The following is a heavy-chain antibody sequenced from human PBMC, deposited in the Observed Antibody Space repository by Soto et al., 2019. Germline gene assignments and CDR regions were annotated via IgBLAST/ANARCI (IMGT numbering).Heavy chain of an antibody. CDR2: IKQDGSEK. V-gene: IGHV3-7*01. Sequence: SLRLSCAASGFTFSSYWMSWVRQAPGKGLEWVANIKQDGSEKYYVDSVKGRFTISRDNAKNSLYLQMNSLRVEDTAVYYCARLYPGSGWPYNYYGMDVWGQGTTVTVSS. CDR3: ARLYPGSGWPYNYYGMDV. CDR1: GFTFSSYW. J-gene: IGHJ6*02. D-gene: IGHD6-19*01.